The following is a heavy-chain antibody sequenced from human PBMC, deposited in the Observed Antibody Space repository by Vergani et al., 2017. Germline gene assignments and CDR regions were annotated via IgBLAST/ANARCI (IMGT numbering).Heavy chain of an antibody. V-gene: IGHV4-59*01. CDR1: GAAIKDFY. J-gene: IGHJ5*02. CDR3: ARDRDLYCRSTTSCHNWFDP. CDR2: VYYTGST. D-gene: IGHD2/OR15-2a*01. Sequence: QVQLQESGPGLVKPSETLSLTCTVSGAAIKDFYWSWFRQPPGKGLEWIGYVYYTGSTTYNPSLKSRVTISVDTSNNQFSLMMTSLTAADTAIYYCARDRDLYCRSTTSCHNWFDPWGQGSLVTVSS.